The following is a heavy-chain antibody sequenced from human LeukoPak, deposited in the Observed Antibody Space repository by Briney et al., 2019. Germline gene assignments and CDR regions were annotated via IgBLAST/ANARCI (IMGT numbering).Heavy chain of an antibody. CDR3: AKLFMGATSNAFDI. D-gene: IGHD1-26*01. CDR1: GFTSSSYN. J-gene: IGHJ3*02. V-gene: IGHV3-48*01. Sequence: GGSLRLSCAASGFTSSSYNMNWVRQAPGKGLEWVSYISSSSSTIYYADSVKGRFTISGDNSKNTLYLQMNSLRAEDTAVYYCAKLFMGATSNAFDIWGQGTMVTVSS. CDR2: ISSSSSTI.